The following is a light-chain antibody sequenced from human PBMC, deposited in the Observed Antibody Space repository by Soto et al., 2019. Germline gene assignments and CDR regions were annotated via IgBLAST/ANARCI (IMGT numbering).Light chain of an antibody. V-gene: IGKV3-11*01. CDR2: ETD. CDR3: QQRSNWPPT. J-gene: IGKJ2*01. CDR1: QSVSNF. Sequence: EIVLTQSPATLSLSPGETATLSCRASQSVSNFLAWYQQKPGQAPRLLIYETDHRATGIPDRFSGSGSGTDLALTITSLEPEDFAVYHCQQRSNWPPTFGQGSKLEIK.